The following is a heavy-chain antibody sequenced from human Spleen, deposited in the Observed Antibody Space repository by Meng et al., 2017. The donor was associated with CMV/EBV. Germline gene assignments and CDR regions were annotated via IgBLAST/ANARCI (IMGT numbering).Heavy chain of an antibody. CDR3: ARAGVGAASAFDY. CDR2: ISPYNANT. CDR1: GYTFTSYG. Sequence: ASVKVSCKTSGYTFTSYGINWVRQAPGQGLEWMGWISPYNANTNYAQKLQGRVTMTRDTSINTVYMELSSLRSDDTAVYYCARAGVGAASAFDYWGQGTLVTVSS. V-gene: IGHV1-18*01. J-gene: IGHJ4*02. D-gene: IGHD1-26*01.